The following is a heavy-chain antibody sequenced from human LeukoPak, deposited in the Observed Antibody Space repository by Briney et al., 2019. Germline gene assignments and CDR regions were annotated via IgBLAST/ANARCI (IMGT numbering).Heavy chain of an antibody. CDR2: IYYSGST. Sequence: SETLSLTCTVSGGSISSSSYYWSWIRQPPGKGLEWIGYIYYSGSTNYNPSLKSRVTISVDTSKSQFSLKLSSVTAADTAVYYCARDRAVAVGAFDIWGQGTMVTVSS. D-gene: IGHD6-19*01. CDR3: ARDRAVAVGAFDI. V-gene: IGHV4-61*01. CDR1: GGSISSSSYY. J-gene: IGHJ3*02.